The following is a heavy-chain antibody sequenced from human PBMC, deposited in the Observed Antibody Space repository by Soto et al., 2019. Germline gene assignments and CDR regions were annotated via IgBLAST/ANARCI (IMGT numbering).Heavy chain of an antibody. V-gene: IGHV3-43D*04. Sequence: GGSLRLSCAASGFTFDDYAMHWVRQAPGKGLEWVSLISWDGGSTYYADSVKGRFTISRDNSKNSLYLQMNSLRAEDTALYYCAKDRATTVSRYYYYGMDVWGQGTTVTVSS. CDR1: GFTFDDYA. CDR2: ISWDGGST. J-gene: IGHJ6*02. CDR3: AKDRATTVSRYYYYGMDV. D-gene: IGHD4-4*01.